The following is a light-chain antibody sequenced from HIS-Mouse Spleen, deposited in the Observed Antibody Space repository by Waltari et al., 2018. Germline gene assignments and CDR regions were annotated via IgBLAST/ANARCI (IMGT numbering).Light chain of an antibody. CDR1: SSDVGGYNY. CDR2: DVS. V-gene: IGLV2-14*03. J-gene: IGLJ2*01. CDR3: SSYTSSSFNVV. Sequence: QSALTQPASVSGSPGQSITISCTGTSSDVGGYNYVSWHQQHPGKAPKRMIYDVSNRPSGVSNRFSGSKSGNTASLTISGLQAEDEADYYCSSYTSSSFNVVFGGGTKLTVL.